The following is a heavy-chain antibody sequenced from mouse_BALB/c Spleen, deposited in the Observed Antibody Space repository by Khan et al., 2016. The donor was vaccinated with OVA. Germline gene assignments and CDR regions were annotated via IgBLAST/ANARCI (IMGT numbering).Heavy chain of an antibody. CDR2: INPSSGYT. Sequence: VQLQQSGAELARPGASVKMSCKASGYTFTSYTIHWIKQRPGQGLEWIGYINPSSGYTNYNQKFKDKATLTADKSSTTDYMQLSSLTSDDAAVYYCARDGAYYRNDGWCAYWGQGTLVTVSA. D-gene: IGHD2-14*01. CDR3: ARDGAYYRNDGWCAY. J-gene: IGHJ3*01. V-gene: IGHV1-4*01. CDR1: GYTFTSYT.